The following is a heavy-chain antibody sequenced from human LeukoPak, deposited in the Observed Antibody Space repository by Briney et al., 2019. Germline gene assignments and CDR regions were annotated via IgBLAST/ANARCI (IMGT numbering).Heavy chain of an antibody. D-gene: IGHD1-14*01. CDR1: GGSISGTNW. J-gene: IGHJ4*02. Sequence: SETLSLTCGVYGGSISGTNWWSWVRQPPGQGLEWIGEINHSGSTNYNPSLKSRVTISVDTSKNQFSLKLSSVTAADTAVYYCARGEGDRKVKLDYWGQGTLVTVSS. V-gene: IGHV4-4*02. CDR2: INHSGST. CDR3: ARGEGDRKVKLDY.